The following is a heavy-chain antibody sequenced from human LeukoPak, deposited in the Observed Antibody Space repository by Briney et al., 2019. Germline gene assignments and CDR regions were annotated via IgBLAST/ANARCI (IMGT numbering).Heavy chain of an antibody. Sequence: SQTLSLTCAISGDSVSSNSVTWNWIRQSPSRGLEWLGRTYYRSTWYNDYAVSVRGRITVNPDTSKNQFSLHLNSVTPEDTAVYYCAKRLTQYNCFDPWGQGILVTVSS. CDR1: GDSVSSNSVT. CDR3: AKRLTQYNCFDP. J-gene: IGHJ5*02. D-gene: IGHD2-21*02. V-gene: IGHV6-1*01. CDR2: TYYRSTWYN.